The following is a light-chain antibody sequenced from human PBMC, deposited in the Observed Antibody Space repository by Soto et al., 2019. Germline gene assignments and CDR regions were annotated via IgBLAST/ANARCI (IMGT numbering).Light chain of an antibody. V-gene: IGLV1-40*01. J-gene: IGLJ2*01. Sequence: QLVLTQPPSVSGAPGQRVTISCTGSSSNIGAGYDVHWYQQLPGTAPKLLIYGNSNRPSGVPDRFSGSKSGTSASLAITGLQAEDEADYYCQSYDSSLGRVFGGGTKLNVL. CDR2: GNS. CDR3: QSYDSSLGRV. CDR1: SSNIGAGYD.